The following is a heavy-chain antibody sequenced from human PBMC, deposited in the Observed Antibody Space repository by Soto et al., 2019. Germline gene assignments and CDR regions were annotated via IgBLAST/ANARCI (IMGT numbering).Heavy chain of an antibody. CDR1: GYSFTSYW. D-gene: IGHD6-19*01. Sequence: HGESLKISCKGSGYSFTSYWIGWVRQMPGKGLEWMGIIYPGDSDTRYSPSFQGQVTISADKSISTAYLQWSSLKASDTAMYYCARHPSIAVAGTNYYYGMDVWGQGTTVTVSS. V-gene: IGHV5-51*01. CDR3: ARHPSIAVAGTNYYYGMDV. J-gene: IGHJ6*02. CDR2: IYPGDSDT.